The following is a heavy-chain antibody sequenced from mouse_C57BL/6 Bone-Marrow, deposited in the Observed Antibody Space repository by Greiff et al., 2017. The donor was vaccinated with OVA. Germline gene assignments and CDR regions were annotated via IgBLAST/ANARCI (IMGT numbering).Heavy chain of an antibody. CDR2: IRNKANGYTT. J-gene: IGHJ1*03. CDR3: ARDASRLPYWYFDV. CDR1: GFTFTDYY. Sequence: EVKLVESGGGLVQPGGSLSLSCAASGFTFTDYYMSWVRQPPGKALEWLGFIRNKANGYTTEYSASVKGRFTISRDNSQSILYLQMNALRAEDTAIYYCARDASRLPYWYFDVWGTGTTVTVSS. D-gene: IGHD1-2*01. V-gene: IGHV7-3*01.